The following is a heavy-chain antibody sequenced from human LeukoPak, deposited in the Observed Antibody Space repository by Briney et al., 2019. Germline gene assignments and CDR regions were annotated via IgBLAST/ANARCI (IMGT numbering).Heavy chain of an antibody. Sequence: GASVKVSCKASGYTFTSYDINWVRQATGQGLEWMGWMNPNSGNTGYAQKFQGRVTMTRNTSISTAYMELSSLRSEDTAVYYCARAGSPHYGSGSYSNWFDPWGQGTLVTVSS. D-gene: IGHD3-10*01. CDR3: ARAGSPHYGSGSYSNWFDP. CDR2: MNPNSGNT. J-gene: IGHJ5*02. CDR1: GYTFTSYD. V-gene: IGHV1-8*01.